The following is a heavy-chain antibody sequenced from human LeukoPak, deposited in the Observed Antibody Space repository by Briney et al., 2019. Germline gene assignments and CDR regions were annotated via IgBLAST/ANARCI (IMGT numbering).Heavy chain of an antibody. D-gene: IGHD5-24*01. J-gene: IGHJ4*02. CDR2: IYYSGST. Sequence: PSETLSLTCTVSGGSISSGDYYWRWIRQPPGKGLEWIVYIYYSGSTYYNPSLKSRITISVDTSKNQFSLKLSSVTAADTAVYYCACSRWLQLPYWGQGTLVTVSS. CDR3: ACSRWLQLPY. V-gene: IGHV4-30-4*01. CDR1: GGSISSGDYY.